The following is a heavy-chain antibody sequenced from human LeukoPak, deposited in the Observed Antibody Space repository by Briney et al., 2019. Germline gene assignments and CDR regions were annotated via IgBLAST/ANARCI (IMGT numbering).Heavy chain of an antibody. V-gene: IGHV3-23*01. Sequence: GGSLRLSCAASGFSFSSYAMSWVRQAPGKGLEWVSGINGRGDSTVYADSVKGRFTISRDNSKNTLYLQMNSLRVEDTAVYYCAKDDTVTTFDYWGQGTLVTVSS. CDR2: INGRGDST. CDR1: GFSFSSYA. CDR3: AKDDTVTTFDY. J-gene: IGHJ4*02. D-gene: IGHD4-11*01.